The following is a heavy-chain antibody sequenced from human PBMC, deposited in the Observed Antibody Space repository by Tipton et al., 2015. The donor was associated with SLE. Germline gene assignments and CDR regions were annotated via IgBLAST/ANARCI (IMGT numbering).Heavy chain of an antibody. Sequence: QVQLVQSGAEVKKPGASVKVSCKASGYTFISYYIHWVRQAPGHGLEWMGIIDPSGGSTSYGQSFQGRLTMTRDTSTTTVYMELSSLTSEDTAVYFCARDPQRYRDYYFAMDVWGQGTTVTVSS. D-gene: IGHD6-25*01. CDR1: GYTFISYY. CDR2: IDPSGGST. J-gene: IGHJ6*02. V-gene: IGHV1-46*01. CDR3: ARDPQRYRDYYFAMDV.